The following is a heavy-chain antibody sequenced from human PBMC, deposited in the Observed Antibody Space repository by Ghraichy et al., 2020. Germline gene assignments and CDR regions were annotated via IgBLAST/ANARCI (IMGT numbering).Heavy chain of an antibody. J-gene: IGHJ6*03. D-gene: IGHD5-18*01. CDR1: GFTFSNAW. V-gene: IGHV3-15*01. CDR3: TTDPAAMVTSYYYYMDV. CDR2: IKSKTDGGTT. Sequence: GESLRLSCAASGFTFSNAWMSWVRQAPGKGLEWVGRIKSKTDGGTTDYAAPVKGRFTISRDDSKNTLYLQMNSLKTEDTAVYYCTTDPAAMVTSYYYYMDVWGKGTTVTVSS.